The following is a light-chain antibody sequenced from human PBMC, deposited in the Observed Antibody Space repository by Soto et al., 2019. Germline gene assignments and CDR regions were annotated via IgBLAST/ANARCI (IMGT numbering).Light chain of an antibody. CDR2: AAS. Sequence: DIQMTQSPSSLSASVGDRVTITCRASQSISSYLNWYQQKPGKAPKLLIYAASSLQSGVPLRFSGSGSWKDFTLTISSLQPEDFATYYCQQCYSTPVFGQGTKLEIK. CDR1: QSISSY. J-gene: IGKJ2*01. CDR3: QQCYSTPV. V-gene: IGKV1-39*01.